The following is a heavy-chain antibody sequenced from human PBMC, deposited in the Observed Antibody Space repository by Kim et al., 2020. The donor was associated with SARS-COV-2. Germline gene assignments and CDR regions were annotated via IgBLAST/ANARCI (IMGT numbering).Heavy chain of an antibody. V-gene: IGHV3-30*01. CDR2: K. CDR3: ARETAMVNLDY. Sequence: KYYADSVKGRFTISRDNSKNTLYLQMNSLRAEDTAVYYCARETAMVNLDYWGQGTLVTVSS. D-gene: IGHD5-18*01. J-gene: IGHJ4*02.